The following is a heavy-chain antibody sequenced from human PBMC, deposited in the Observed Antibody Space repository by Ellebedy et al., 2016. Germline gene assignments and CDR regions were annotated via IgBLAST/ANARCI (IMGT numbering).Heavy chain of an antibody. CDR3: ARSTGSYYLGN. Sequence: LRLSCAVSGDSMNSGSYSWNWIRQPPGKGLEWIGCIYHSGSAYYSPALESRVTISVDKSKTQFSLKLSSMTAADTAIYYCARSTGSYYLGNWGQGILVAVSS. V-gene: IGHV4-30-2*01. J-gene: IGHJ4*02. CDR1: GDSMNSGSYS. CDR2: IYHSGSA. D-gene: IGHD1-26*01.